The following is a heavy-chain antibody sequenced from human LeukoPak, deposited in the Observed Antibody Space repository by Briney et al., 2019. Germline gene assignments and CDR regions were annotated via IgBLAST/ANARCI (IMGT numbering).Heavy chain of an antibody. CDR2: IKQDGSEK. V-gene: IGHV3-7*01. J-gene: IGHJ4*02. D-gene: IGHD3-22*01. CDR1: GFTFSSYW. CDR3: ATEDSSDYYSFDF. Sequence: GGSLRLSCAASGFTFSSYWMSWVRQAPGKGLEWVANIKQDGSEKYYVDSVKGRFTISRDNAKNTLYLHMNSLRAEDTAVYYCATEDSSDYYSFDFWGQGALVTVSS.